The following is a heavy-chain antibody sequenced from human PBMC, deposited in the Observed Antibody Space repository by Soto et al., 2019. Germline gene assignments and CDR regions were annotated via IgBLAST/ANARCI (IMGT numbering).Heavy chain of an antibody. V-gene: IGHV3-64D*06. CDR2: ISSTGGST. Sequence: GGSLRLSCSASGFTFTNYAIHWIRQAPGKGLEYVSAISSTGGSTYYADSVKGRFTISRDNSKNTVYLQMSSLRSEDSAVYYCVARYCSSTTCYQVDYWGPGTLVTVSS. CDR3: VARYCSSTTCYQVDY. CDR1: GFTFTNYA. D-gene: IGHD2-2*01. J-gene: IGHJ4*02.